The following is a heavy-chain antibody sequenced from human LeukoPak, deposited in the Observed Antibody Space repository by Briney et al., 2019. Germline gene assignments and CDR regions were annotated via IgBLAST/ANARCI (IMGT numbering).Heavy chain of an antibody. J-gene: IGHJ6*02. CDR1: GYTFTSYG. CDR3: ARDLNYDILTGYYTDDYYYYGMDV. D-gene: IGHD3-9*01. CDR2: ISAYNGNT. Sequence: ASVKLSCKASGYTFTSYGISWVRQAPGPRLEWMGWISAYNGNTNYAQKLQGRVTMNTDTSTSTAYMELRSLRSDDTAVYYCARDLNYDILTGYYTDDYYYYGMDVWGQGTTVTVSS. V-gene: IGHV1-18*01.